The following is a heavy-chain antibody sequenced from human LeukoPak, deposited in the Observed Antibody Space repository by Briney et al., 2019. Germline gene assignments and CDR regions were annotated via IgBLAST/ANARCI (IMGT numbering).Heavy chain of an antibody. CDR1: GFTFSDYY. D-gene: IGHD5-18*01. J-gene: IGHJ6*03. CDR3: ARSGVYGYAGNMDV. V-gene: IGHV3-11*01. Sequence: PGGSLRLSCAASGFTFSDYYMSWIRQAPGKGLEWVAYISGSGGTMYYADSVKGRFTISRDHAKNSLYLQMNSLRAEDTAVYYCARSGVYGYAGNMDVWGKGTTVTVSS. CDR2: ISGSGGTM.